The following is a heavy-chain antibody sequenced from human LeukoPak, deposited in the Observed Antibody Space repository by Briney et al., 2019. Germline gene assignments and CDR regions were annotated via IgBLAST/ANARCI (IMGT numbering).Heavy chain of an antibody. D-gene: IGHD3-22*01. J-gene: IGHJ1*01. CDR2: INSNSGAT. V-gene: IGHV1-2*06. CDR1: GYTFTGYQ. CDR3: ASPRISGDSSGYYDTLQY. Sequence: ASVKVSCKASGYTFTGYQMHWVRQAPGQGLEWMGRINSNSGATNYAQKFQGRVTMTRDTSISTAYMELSRLRSDDTAVYYCASPRISGDSSGYYDTLQYWGQGTLVTVSS.